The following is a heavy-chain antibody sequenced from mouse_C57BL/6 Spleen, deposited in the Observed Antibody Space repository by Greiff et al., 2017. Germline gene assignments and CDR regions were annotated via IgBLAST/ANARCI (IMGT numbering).Heavy chain of an antibody. CDR3: ARRGAIYDGYFFDY. J-gene: IGHJ2*01. V-gene: IGHV1-53*01. CDR2: INPSNGGT. CDR1: GYTFTSYW. Sequence: QVQLQQPGTELVKPGASVKLSCKASGYTFTSYWMHWVKQRPGQGLEWIGNINPSNGGTNYNEKFKSKATLTVDKSSSTAFMQLSSLTSEDSSVYYCARRGAIYDGYFFDYWGQGTTLTVSS. D-gene: IGHD2-3*01.